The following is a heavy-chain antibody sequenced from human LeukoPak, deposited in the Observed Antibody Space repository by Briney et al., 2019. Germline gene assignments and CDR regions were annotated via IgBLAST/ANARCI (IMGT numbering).Heavy chain of an antibody. CDR1: GYTFTSYY. J-gene: IGHJ4*02. Sequence: ASVKVSCKASGYTFTSYYMHWVRQAPGQGLEWMGIINPSGGSTSYAQKFQGRVTMTRDTSTSTVYMELSSLRSEDTAVYYCARRVDYYYDSSGYYQPLDYWGQGTLVTVSS. CDR3: ARRVDYYYDSSGYYQPLDY. V-gene: IGHV1-46*01. CDR2: INPSGGST. D-gene: IGHD3-22*01.